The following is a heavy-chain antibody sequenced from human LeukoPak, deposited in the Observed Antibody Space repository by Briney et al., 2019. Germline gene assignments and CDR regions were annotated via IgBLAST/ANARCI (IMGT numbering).Heavy chain of an antibody. CDR1: GFTFSTYD. Sequence: GGSLRLSCAASGFTFSTYDMHWVRQAPGKGPEWEAVIGYDGSNKYYADSVNGRFTISRDNSKNTLYLQMNSLRAEDTAVYYCASQTKYSSSWYFDYWGQGTLVTVSS. CDR3: ASQTKYSSSWYFDY. J-gene: IGHJ4*02. V-gene: IGHV3-30*03. D-gene: IGHD6-13*01. CDR2: IGYDGSNK.